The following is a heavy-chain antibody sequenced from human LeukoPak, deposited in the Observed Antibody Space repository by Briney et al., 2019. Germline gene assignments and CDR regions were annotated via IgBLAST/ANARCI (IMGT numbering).Heavy chain of an antibody. CDR2: IYYSGST. D-gene: IGHD1-14*01. Sequence: SETLSLTCAVSGGSITSHYWSWIRQPPGKGLEWIGYIYYSGSTNYNPSLKSRVTISVDTSKNQFSLKLSSVTSADTAVYYCARVKNRNFDIWGQGTMVTVSS. V-gene: IGHV4-59*11. J-gene: IGHJ3*02. CDR1: GGSITSHY. CDR3: ARVKNRNFDI.